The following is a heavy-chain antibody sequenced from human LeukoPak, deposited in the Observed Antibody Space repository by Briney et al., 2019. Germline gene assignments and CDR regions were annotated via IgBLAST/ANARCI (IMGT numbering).Heavy chain of an antibody. V-gene: IGHV1-18*04. CDR1: GYTFTSYG. D-gene: IGHD3-10*01. J-gene: IGHJ4*02. Sequence: ASVKVSCKASGYTFTSYGISWVRQAPGQGLEWMGWISAYNGNTNYAQKLQGRVTMTTDTSTSTAYMELRSLRSDDTAVYYCARDGPRITMVREEAPDYWGQGNLVTVSS. CDR2: ISAYNGNT. CDR3: ARDGPRITMVREEAPDY.